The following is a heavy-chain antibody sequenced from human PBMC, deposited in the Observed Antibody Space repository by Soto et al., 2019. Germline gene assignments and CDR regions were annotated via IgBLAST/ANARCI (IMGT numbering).Heavy chain of an antibody. CDR3: ARDAPMMRNWFDP. CDR1: GYTFTSYG. D-gene: IGHD3-22*01. V-gene: IGHV1-18*01. J-gene: IGHJ5*02. CDR2: ISAYNGNT. Sequence: ASVKVSCKASGYTFTSYGISWVRQAPGQGPEWMGCISAYNGNTNYAQKLQGRVTMTTDTSTSTAYMELRSLRSDDTAVYYCARDAPMMRNWFDPWGQGTLVTVSS.